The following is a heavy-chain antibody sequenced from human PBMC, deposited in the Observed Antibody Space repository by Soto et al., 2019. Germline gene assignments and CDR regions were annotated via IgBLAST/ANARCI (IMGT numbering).Heavy chain of an antibody. CDR2: SSTRGSN. J-gene: IGHJ5*02. CDR1: VFSIISGGYY. V-gene: IGHV4-31*03. CDR3: ARDQAS. Sequence: QVQLQESGPGLVKPSQTLSLTCTISVFSIISGGYYWSWIRPHPGKGLEWSGYSSTRGSNYYNPSLKSRVTISADTSKTQFSLKLSSVTAADTAVYYCARDQASWGQGTLVTVSS.